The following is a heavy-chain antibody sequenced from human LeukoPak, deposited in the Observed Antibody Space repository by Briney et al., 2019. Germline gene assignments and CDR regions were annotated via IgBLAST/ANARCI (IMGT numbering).Heavy chain of an antibody. CDR3: AKGQAAGGIAVAGFDY. D-gene: IGHD6-19*01. J-gene: IGHJ4*02. CDR1: GFTFSSYA. Sequence: PGGSLRLSCAASGFTFSSYAMSWVRQAPGKGLEWVSAISGSGGSTYYADSVKGRFTISRDNSKNTLYLQMNSLRAEDTAVYYCAKGQAAGGIAVAGFDYWGQGTLVTVSS. CDR2: ISGSGGST. V-gene: IGHV3-23*01.